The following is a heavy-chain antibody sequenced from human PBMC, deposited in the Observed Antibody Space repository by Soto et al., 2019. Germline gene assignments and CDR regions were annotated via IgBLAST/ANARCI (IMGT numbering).Heavy chain of an antibody. V-gene: IGHV4-31*03. CDR1: GGSVNSGGYY. J-gene: IGHJ4*02. CDR2: IYYSGTA. D-gene: IGHD4-17*01. Sequence: SETLSLTCTVSGGSVNSGGYYWTWIRQHPGKGLEWIGYIYYSGTAYYNPSLKRRVSISLDPSKNQFSLKLSSVTAADTAVYYCARGATTFPGDFVDHWGQGTLVTVSS. CDR3: ARGATTFPGDFVDH.